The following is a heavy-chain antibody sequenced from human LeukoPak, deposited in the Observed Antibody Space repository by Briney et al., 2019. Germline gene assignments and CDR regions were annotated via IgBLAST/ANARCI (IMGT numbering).Heavy chain of an antibody. V-gene: IGHV1-2*02. CDR2: ISPSSGGT. J-gene: IGHJ4*02. CDR1: GYTFTGYY. Sequence: ASVKVSCKASGYTFTGYYVHWVRQAPGQGLEWMGWISPSSGGTNYAQKFQGRVTMTGDTSISTAYMELSRLTSDDTAVYFCAGRPDTSMVAIFDYWGQGTLVTVSS. D-gene: IGHD5-18*01. CDR3: AGRPDTSMVAIFDY.